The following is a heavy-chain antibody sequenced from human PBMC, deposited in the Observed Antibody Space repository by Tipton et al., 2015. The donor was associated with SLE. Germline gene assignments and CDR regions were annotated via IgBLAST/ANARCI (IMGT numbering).Heavy chain of an antibody. CDR1: GGSISSYY. D-gene: IGHD3-9*01. Sequence: TLSLTCTVSGGSISSYYWSWIRQPPGKGLEWIGYIYYSGSTNYSPSLKSRVTISVDTSKNQFSLKLSSVTAADTAVYYCARGYCDGGRCLGPGFGRFDPWGQGTLVTVSS. CDR2: IYYSGST. V-gene: IGHV4-59*01. CDR3: ARGYCDGGRCLGPGFGRFDP. J-gene: IGHJ5*02.